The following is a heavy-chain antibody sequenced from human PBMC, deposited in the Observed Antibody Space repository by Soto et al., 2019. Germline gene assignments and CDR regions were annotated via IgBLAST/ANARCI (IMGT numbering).Heavy chain of an antibody. CDR1: GYSFSNYW. CDR2: IYPGDSET. J-gene: IGHJ5*02. D-gene: IGHD6-13*01. V-gene: IGHV5-51*03. Sequence: EVQLVQSGAEVRKPGESLKITCKGSGYSFSNYWIVWVRQMPGKGLEWMGVIYPGDSETKYSPSFQGQVTISADKSINTAYLQWISLKASDTVMYYCARRPAGNPDDWFDPWGQGTLVTVSS. CDR3: ARRPAGNPDDWFDP.